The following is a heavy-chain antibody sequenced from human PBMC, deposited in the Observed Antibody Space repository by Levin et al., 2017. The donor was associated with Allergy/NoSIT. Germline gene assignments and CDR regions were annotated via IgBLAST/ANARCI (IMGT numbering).Heavy chain of an antibody. V-gene: IGHV3-9*01. Sequence: SLKISCAASGFTFDDYAMHWVRQAPGKGLEWVSGISWNSGSIGYADSVKGRFTISRDNAKNSLYLQMNSLRAEDTALYYCAKGSPDYGGNLNWFDPWGQGTLVTVSS. CDR3: AKGSPDYGGNLNWFDP. J-gene: IGHJ5*02. CDR1: GFTFDDYA. D-gene: IGHD4-23*01. CDR2: ISWNSGSI.